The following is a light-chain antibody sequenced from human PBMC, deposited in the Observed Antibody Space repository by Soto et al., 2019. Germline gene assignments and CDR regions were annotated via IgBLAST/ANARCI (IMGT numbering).Light chain of an antibody. J-gene: IGKJ2*01. CDR1: QSVLYNSNNKNY. CDR2: WAS. V-gene: IGKV4-1*01. CDR3: QQYYTTPSYT. Sequence: DIVMTQSPDSLAVSLGERATINCKSSQSVLYNSNNKNYLAWYQQKPGQPPKLLIYWASTRESGVPDRFSGSGCGTDFTLTTSSLQAEDVAVYYCQQYYTTPSYTFGQWTKLEIK.